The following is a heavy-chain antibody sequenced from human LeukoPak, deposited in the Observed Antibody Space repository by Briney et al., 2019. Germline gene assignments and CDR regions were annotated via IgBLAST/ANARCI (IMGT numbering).Heavy chain of an antibody. V-gene: IGHV4-38-2*02. CDR3: AGYSGSYSGYYYYYYYMDV. J-gene: IGHJ6*03. CDR2: IYHSGST. D-gene: IGHD1-26*01. CDR1: GYSISSGYY. Sequence: SETLSLTCTVSGYSISSGYYWGWIRQPPGKGLEWIGIIYHSGSTYYNPSLKSRVTISVDTSKNQFSLKLSSVTAADTAVYYCAGYSGSYSGYYYYYYYMDVWGKGTTVTVSS.